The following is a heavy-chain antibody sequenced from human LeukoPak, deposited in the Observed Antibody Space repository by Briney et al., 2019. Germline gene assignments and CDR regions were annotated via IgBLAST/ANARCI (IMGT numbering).Heavy chain of an antibody. J-gene: IGHJ4*02. D-gene: IGHD1-26*01. CDR1: GGSSSDYY. V-gene: IGHV4-34*01. CDR3: ARSEVVSATVSVS. Sequence: SETLSLTCTVYGGSSSDYYWNWIRQPPGKGLEWIGETSHSGSTNYNPSLKSRVTMSVDRSKNQFSLRLSSVTAADTALYYCARSEVVSATVSVSWGQGTLVTVSS. CDR2: TSHSGST.